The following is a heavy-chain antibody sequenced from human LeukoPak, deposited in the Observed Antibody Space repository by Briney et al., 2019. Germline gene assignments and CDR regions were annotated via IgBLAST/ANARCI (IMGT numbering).Heavy chain of an antibody. CDR1: GGTFSSYA. CDR2: IIPIFGTA. V-gene: IGHV1-69*05. Sequence: SVKVSCKASGGTFSSYAISWVRQAPGQGLEWMGGIIPIFGTANYAQKFQGRVTITTDESTSTAYMELRSLRSDDTAVYYCAREAVPAAMGIDYWGQGTLVTVSS. CDR3: AREAVPAAMGIDY. D-gene: IGHD2-2*01. J-gene: IGHJ4*02.